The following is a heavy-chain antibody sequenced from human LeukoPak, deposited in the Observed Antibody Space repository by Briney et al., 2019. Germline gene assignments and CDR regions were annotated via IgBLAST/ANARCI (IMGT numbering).Heavy chain of an antibody. D-gene: IGHD3-16*01. CDR3: ARANSDYREASE. CDR2: INGDAKEK. J-gene: IGHJ1*01. V-gene: IGHV3-7*04. Sequence: GGSLRLPCTTSGFIFSKSWMTWVRQAPGKGLEWVTNINGDAKEKYYMESVRGRFTISRDNAKSSLYLQMNNLRTEDTAVYYCARANSDYREASEWGQGTLVTVSS. CDR1: GFIFSKSW.